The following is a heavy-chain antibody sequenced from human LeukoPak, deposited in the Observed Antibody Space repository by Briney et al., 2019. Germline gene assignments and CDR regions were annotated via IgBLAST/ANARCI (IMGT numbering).Heavy chain of an antibody. D-gene: IGHD3-22*01. V-gene: IGHV1-46*01. CDR1: GYTFTSYY. Sequence: GASVTVSCKASGYTFTSYYMHWVRQAPGQGLEWMGIISPSGGSTSYAQKFQGRVTMTRDTSTSTVYMELSSLRSEDTAVYYCARGSGAPYYYDSSGYPDYWGQGTLVTVSS. CDR2: ISPSGGST. CDR3: ARGSGAPYYYDSSGYPDY. J-gene: IGHJ4*02.